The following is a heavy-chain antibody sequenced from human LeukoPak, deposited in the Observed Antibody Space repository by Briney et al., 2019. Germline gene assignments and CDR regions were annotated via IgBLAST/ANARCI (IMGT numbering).Heavy chain of an antibody. CDR1: GYTFTSFG. CDR3: ASAFFGAAFDI. Sequence: ASVTVSCKASGYTFTSFGISWVRQAPGQGLEWMGWISAYNGNTDYAQNFQGRVSMTRDTSTTTAYMELRSLRSDDTAVYYCASAFFGAAFDIWGQGTMVTVSS. D-gene: IGHD3-3*01. J-gene: IGHJ3*02. V-gene: IGHV1-18*01. CDR2: ISAYNGNT.